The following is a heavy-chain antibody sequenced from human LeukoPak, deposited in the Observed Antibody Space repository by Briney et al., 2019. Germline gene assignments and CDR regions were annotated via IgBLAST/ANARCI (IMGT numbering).Heavy chain of an antibody. CDR3: ARAGSGYSFDY. CDR2: VSHSGNT. CDR1: GGSVGTYY. J-gene: IGHJ4*02. V-gene: IGHV4-59*02. D-gene: IGHD5-12*01. Sequence: SETLSLTCTVSGGSVGTYYWSRIRQPPGKELEWIGYVSHSGNTNCNPSLKSRVTMSLDTSKNHFSLRLSSVNTADTAVYYCARAGSGYSFDYWGQGSLVTVSS.